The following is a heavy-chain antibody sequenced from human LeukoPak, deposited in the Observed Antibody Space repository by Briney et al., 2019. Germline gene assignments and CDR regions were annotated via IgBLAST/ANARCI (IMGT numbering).Heavy chain of an antibody. D-gene: IGHD4-23*01. CDR3: ARDRDDGGFDY. V-gene: IGHV3-7*01. Sequence: GGSLRLSCVASGFTFPNYWMSWVRQAPEKGLEWVANIKQDGRVKQYVDSMKGRFTISRDNAKNSLYPQMNSLRAEDTTVYYCARDRDDGGFDYWGQGILVTVSS. CDR1: GFTFPNYW. CDR2: IKQDGRVK. J-gene: IGHJ4*02.